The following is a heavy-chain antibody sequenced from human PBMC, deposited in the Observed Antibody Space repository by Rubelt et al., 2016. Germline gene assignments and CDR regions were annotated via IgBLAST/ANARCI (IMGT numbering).Heavy chain of an antibody. CDR3: ARERDDYGDY. Sequence: QVQLVQSGAEVKKPGASVKVSCKASGYTFTSYGISWVRQAPGQGLQWMGWISAYNGNTNHAQKLQGRVTMTTDPPTRTADMELRSLRSDDTAVYYWARERDDYGDYWGQGTLVTVSS. CDR1: GYTFTSYG. V-gene: IGHV1-18*01. D-gene: IGHD5-24*01. CDR2: ISAYNGNT. J-gene: IGHJ4*02.